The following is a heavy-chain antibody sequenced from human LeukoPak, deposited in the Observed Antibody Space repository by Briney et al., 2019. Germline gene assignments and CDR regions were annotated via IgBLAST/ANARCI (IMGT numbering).Heavy chain of an antibody. D-gene: IGHD3-22*01. CDR2: ISGGGGST. Sequence: GGSLRLSCAASGFTFSSYAMSWVRQAPGKGLEWVSAISGGGGSTHYADSVKGRFTISRDNSKNTLYLQMSSLRAGDTAVYYCAKSSYYDSSGYYREYYFDYWGQGTLVTVSS. V-gene: IGHV3-23*01. CDR1: GFTFSSYA. J-gene: IGHJ4*02. CDR3: AKSSYYDSSGYYREYYFDY.